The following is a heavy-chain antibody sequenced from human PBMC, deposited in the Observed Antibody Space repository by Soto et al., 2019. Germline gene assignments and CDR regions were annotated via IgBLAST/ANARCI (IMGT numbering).Heavy chain of an antibody. CDR2: IIPIFGTA. D-gene: IGHD3-10*01. V-gene: IGHV1-69*01. J-gene: IGHJ5*02. Sequence: QVQLVQSGAEVKKPGSSVKVSCKASGGTFSSYAISWVRQAPGQGLEWMGGIIPIFGTANYAQKFQGRVTITADESTGTAYMELSSLRSEDTAVYYCARGITMVRGNPGGFDPWGQGTLVTVSS. CDR1: GGTFSSYA. CDR3: ARGITMVRGNPGGFDP.